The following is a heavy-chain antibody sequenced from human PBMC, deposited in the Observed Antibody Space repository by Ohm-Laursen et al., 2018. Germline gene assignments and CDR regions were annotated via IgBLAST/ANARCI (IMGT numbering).Heavy chain of an antibody. CDR1: GFTFNNYA. CDR3: ANEGITMMRGIRMHHLGGALDY. Sequence: SLRLSCTASGFTFNNYAMNWVRQAPGKGLEWVSVITGSGVDTYYADSVKGRFTISRDNSKNTLYLQMNSLRAEDTAVYYCANEGITMMRGIRMHHLGGALDYWGQGTLVTVSA. D-gene: IGHD3-10*01. J-gene: IGHJ4*02. V-gene: IGHV3-23*01. CDR2: ITGSGVDT.